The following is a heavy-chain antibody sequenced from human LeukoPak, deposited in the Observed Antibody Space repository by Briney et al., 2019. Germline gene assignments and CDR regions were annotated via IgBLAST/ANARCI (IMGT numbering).Heavy chain of an antibody. D-gene: IGHD3-10*01. J-gene: IGHJ6*03. CDR2: IYYSGST. V-gene: IGHV4-39*01. CDR1: GGSISSSSYY. Sequence: SETLSLTCTVSGGSISSSSYYWGWIRQPPGKGLEWIGSIYYSGSTYYNPSLKSRVTISVDTSKNQFSLKLSSVTAADTAVYYCARAIYYYGSGSYYKALTYYYYMDVWGKGTTVTVSS. CDR3: ARAIYYYGSGSYYKALTYYYYMDV.